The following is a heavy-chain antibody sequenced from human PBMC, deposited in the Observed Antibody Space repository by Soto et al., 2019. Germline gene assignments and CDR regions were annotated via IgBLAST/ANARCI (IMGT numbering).Heavy chain of an antibody. V-gene: IGHV1-18*01. CDR3: ARALLLWFGELKYWFDP. J-gene: IGHJ5*02. Sequence: ASVKVSCKASGYTFTSYGISWVRQAPGQGLEWMGWISAYNGNTNYAQKLQGRVTMTTDTSTSTAYMELRSLRSDDTAVYYCARALLLWFGELKYWFDPWGQGTLVTVSS. D-gene: IGHD3-10*01. CDR1: GYTFTSYG. CDR2: ISAYNGNT.